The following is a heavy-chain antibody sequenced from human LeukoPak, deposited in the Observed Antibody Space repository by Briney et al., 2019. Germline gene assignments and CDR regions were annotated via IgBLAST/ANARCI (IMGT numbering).Heavy chain of an antibody. J-gene: IGHJ3*01. Sequence: SETLSLTCTVSGGSISGTYYWRWIRPPPGKGLEWIGYIYYTGTTDSNPSLKSRVTISLDTSKNQFSLNLSSVTAADTAVYYCARRWVYDKRAFDAWGQGTMVTVSS. CDR1: GGSISGTYY. CDR3: ARRWVYDKRAFDA. V-gene: IGHV4-59*08. D-gene: IGHD3-16*01. CDR2: IYYTGTT.